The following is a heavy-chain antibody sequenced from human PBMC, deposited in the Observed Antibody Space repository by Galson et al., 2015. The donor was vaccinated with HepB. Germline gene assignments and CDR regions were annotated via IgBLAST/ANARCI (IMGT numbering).Heavy chain of an antibody. V-gene: IGHV1-45*02. D-gene: IGHD1-26*01. Sequence: SVKVSCKASGYTFTYRYLHWVRQAPGQALEWMGWITPFNGNTNYAQKFQDRVTITRDRSMSTAYMELSSLRSEDTAMYYCARGRSYFMGDAFDIWGQGTMVTVSS. J-gene: IGHJ3*02. CDR2: ITPFNGNT. CDR3: ARGRSYFMGDAFDI. CDR1: GYTFTYRY.